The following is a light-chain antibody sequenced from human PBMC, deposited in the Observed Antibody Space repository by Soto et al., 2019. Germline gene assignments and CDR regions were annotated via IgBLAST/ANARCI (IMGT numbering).Light chain of an antibody. CDR2: LAS. V-gene: IGKV1-17*01. CDR3: VQHNSYPLT. CDR1: QGIRND. J-gene: IGKJ3*01. Sequence: DIQMTQSPSSLSASVGDRVTITCRASQGIRNDLGWYQQRPGKAPQRLISLASSLQSGVPSRFSVSGSVTVFTPTISGLQPEYVASEYCVQHNSYPLTVGPGTKVDIK.